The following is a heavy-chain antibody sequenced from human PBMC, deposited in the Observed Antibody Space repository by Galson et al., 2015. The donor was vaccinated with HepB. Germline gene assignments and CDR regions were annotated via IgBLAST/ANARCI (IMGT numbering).Heavy chain of an antibody. D-gene: IGHD3-10*01. Sequence: SLRLSCAASGFTFSGSAMHWVRQASGKGLEWVGRIRSKANSYATAYAASVKGRFTISRDDSKNTAYLQMNGLKTEDTAVYYCTRHRTRWFGELAPVYGMDVWGQGTTVTVSS. CDR2: IRSKANSYAT. CDR1: GFTFSGSA. CDR3: TRHRTRWFGELAPVYGMDV. J-gene: IGHJ6*02. V-gene: IGHV3-73*01.